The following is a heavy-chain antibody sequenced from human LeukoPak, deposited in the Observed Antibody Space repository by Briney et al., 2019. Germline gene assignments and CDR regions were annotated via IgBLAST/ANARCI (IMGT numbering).Heavy chain of an antibody. J-gene: IGHJ4*02. V-gene: IGHV3-30*18. D-gene: IGHD3-10*01. CDR1: GFTFSAYG. CDR2: ISNDGSKE. CDR3: AKGFYGSGIANDYFDS. Sequence: GGSLRLSCAASGFTFSAYGMHWVRQAPGKGLQWAAVISNDGSKELYTDSVKGRFTISRDNSRKTLFLQMNSLRVDDTATYYCAKGFYGSGIANDYFDSWGQGTLVTVSS.